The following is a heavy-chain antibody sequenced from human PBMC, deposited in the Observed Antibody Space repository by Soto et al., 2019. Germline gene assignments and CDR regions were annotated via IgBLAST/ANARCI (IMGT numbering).Heavy chain of an antibody. D-gene: IGHD3-3*01. Sequence: EVQLLESGGGLVQPGGSLRLSCTASGFTFSSYAMTWVRQAPGKGLEWVSAIGGSGDTYYADSVKGRFTISRDNSKNTRYVQMNSLRGEDTAMYFCAEEPRHGDVWSGHDYWGQGTLVTVSA. CDR1: GFTFSSYA. J-gene: IGHJ4*02. CDR2: IGGSGDT. V-gene: IGHV3-23*01. CDR3: AEEPRHGDVWSGHDY.